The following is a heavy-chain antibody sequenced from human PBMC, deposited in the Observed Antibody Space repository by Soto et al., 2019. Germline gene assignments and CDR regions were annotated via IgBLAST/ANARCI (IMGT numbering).Heavy chain of an antibody. CDR2: IYSGGST. J-gene: IGHJ5*02. CDR1: GFTVSSNY. Sequence: EVQLVESGGGLIQPGGSLRLSCAASGFTVSSNYMSWVRQAPGKGLEWVSVIYSGGSTYYADSVKGRFSISRDNSKNTLYLQMNSLRAEDTDVYYCARDSLNEGWFDPWGQGTLVTVSS. CDR3: ARDSLNEGWFDP. V-gene: IGHV3-53*01. D-gene: IGHD1-1*01.